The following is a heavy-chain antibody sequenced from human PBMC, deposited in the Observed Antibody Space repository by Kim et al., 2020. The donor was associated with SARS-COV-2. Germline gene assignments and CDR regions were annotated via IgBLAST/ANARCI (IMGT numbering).Heavy chain of an antibody. CDR2: ISSNGADP. Sequence: GGSLRLSCAASGFIFDTYAMHWVRQTPGRRLEYVSAISSNGADPYYADSVKGRFIISRDNSKNTMYLQMGSLRDEDMAVYYCAREGRHCSGTACCLFDYWGQETLVTVSS. D-gene: IGHD2-15*01. CDR3: AREGRHCSGTACCLFDY. V-gene: IGHV3-64*02. J-gene: IGHJ4*02. CDR1: GFIFDTYA.